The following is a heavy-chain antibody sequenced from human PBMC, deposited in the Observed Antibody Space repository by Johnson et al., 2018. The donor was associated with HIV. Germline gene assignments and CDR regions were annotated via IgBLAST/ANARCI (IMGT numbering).Heavy chain of an antibody. CDR1: GFSFSSYA. Sequence: VQLVESGGGVVQPGRSLRLSCAASGFSFSSYAMHWVRQAPGKGLEWVSLISWDGGSTYYADSVKGRFTISRDNSKNSLYLQMNSLRAEDTAVYYCVKVIGEPGIWGQGTMVTVSS. D-gene: IGHD1-26*01. CDR2: ISWDGGST. J-gene: IGHJ3*02. V-gene: IGHV3-43D*03. CDR3: VKVIGEPGI.